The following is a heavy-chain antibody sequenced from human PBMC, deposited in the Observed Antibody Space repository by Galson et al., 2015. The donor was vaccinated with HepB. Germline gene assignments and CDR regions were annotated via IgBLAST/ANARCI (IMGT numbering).Heavy chain of an antibody. CDR1: GFAFSSYA. CDR3: AKCTSSASCYTPVDY. V-gene: IGHV3-23*01. CDR2: ITGSGDST. D-gene: IGHD2-2*02. J-gene: IGHJ4*02. Sequence: SLRLPCAASGFAFSSYAMSWVRQAPGKGLEWVSAITGSGDSTYSADSVKGRFTISRDNSKTTLYLQMNSLRAEDTAVYYCAKCTSSASCYTPVDYWGQGTLVTVSS.